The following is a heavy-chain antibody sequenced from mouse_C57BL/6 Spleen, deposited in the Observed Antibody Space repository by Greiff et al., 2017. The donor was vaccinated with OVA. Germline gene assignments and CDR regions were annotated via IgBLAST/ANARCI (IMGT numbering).Heavy chain of an antibody. V-gene: IGHV5-12*01. CDR3: ASHCPQATGAMDD. CDR2: ISTGGGST. D-gene: IGHD3-2*02. J-gene: IGHJ4*01. Sequence: EVKLMESGGGLVQPGGSLKLSCAASGFTFSDYYMYWVRQTPEKRLEWVAYISTGGGSTYYPDTVKGRFTISRDNAKNTLYLQMSRLKSRDSAMDYCASHCPQATGAMDDWGTGTSVTVSS. CDR1: GFTFSDYY.